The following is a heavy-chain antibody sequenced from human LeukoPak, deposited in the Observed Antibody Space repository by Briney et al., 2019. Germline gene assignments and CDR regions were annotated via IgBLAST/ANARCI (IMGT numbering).Heavy chain of an antibody. CDR3: AKLEMDTAMVDY. CDR1: GFTFSSYG. V-gene: IGHV3-33*06. J-gene: IGHJ4*02. CDR2: IWYDGSNK. Sequence: VRSLRLSCAASGFTFSSYGMHWVRQAPGKGLEWVAVIWYDGSNKYYADSVKGRFTISRDNSKNTLYLQMNSLRAEDTAVYYCAKLEMDTAMVDYWGQGTLVTVSS. D-gene: IGHD5-18*01.